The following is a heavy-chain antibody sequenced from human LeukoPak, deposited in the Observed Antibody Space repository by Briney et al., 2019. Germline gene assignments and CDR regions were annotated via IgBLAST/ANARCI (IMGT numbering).Heavy chain of an antibody. Sequence: GGPLRLSCAASGFTFSSYSMNWVRPAPGKGLEWVSSISSSSSYIYYADSVKGRFTIARDNAKNSLYLQMNSLRAEDTAVYYCARDPGGWFFDYWGQGTLVTVSS. CDR2: ISSSSSYI. CDR1: GFTFSSYS. V-gene: IGHV3-21*01. CDR3: ARDPGGWFFDY. D-gene: IGHD6-19*01. J-gene: IGHJ4*02.